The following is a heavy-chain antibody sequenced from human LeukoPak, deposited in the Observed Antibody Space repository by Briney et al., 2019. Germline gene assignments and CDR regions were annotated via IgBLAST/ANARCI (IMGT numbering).Heavy chain of an antibody. V-gene: IGHV3-7*01. D-gene: IGHD3-10*01. CDR1: GFTFSSYW. CDR3: AREMSGFTMVRENAFDI. CDR2: IKQDGSEK. Sequence: GGSLRLSCAASGFTFSSYWMSWVRQAPGKGLEWVANIKQDGSEKYYVDSVKGRFTISRDSAKNSLYLQMNSLRAEDTAVYYCAREMSGFTMVRENAFDIWGQGTMVTVSS. J-gene: IGHJ3*02.